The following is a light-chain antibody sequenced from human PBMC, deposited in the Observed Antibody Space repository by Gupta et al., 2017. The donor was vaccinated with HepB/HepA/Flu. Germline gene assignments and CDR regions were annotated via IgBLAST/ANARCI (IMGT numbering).Light chain of an antibody. CDR3: MQTRQNPFT. CDR2: LGS. V-gene: IGKV2-28*01. Sequence: DMVLPQSPLSLTVTPGEPASISCRSSQSLLYDNGYNYLSWYLQKPGQSPHLLIYLGSSRASGVPDRFSGSGSGTYFTLHISRVEAEDVGTYHCMQTRQNPFTFGPGTKVD. J-gene: IGKJ3*01. CDR1: QSLLYDNGYNY.